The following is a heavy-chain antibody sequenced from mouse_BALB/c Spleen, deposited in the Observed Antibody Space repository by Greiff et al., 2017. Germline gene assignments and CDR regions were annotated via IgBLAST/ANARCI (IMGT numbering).Heavy chain of an antibody. CDR2: ISYSGST. J-gene: IGHJ4*01. CDR3: ARWGHYGSYAMDY. Sequence: EVQRVESGPSLVKPSQTLSLTCSVTGDSITSGYWNWIRKFPGNKLEYMGYISYSGSTYYNPSLKSRISITRDTSKNQYYLQLNSVTTEDTATYYCARWGHYGSYAMDYWGQGTSVTVSS. CDR1: GDSITSGY. D-gene: IGHD1-2*01. V-gene: IGHV3-8*02.